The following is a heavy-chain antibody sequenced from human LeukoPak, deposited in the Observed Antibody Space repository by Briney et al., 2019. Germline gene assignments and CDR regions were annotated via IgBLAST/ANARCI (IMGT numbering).Heavy chain of an antibody. CDR1: GVSISSGSYS. CDR3: ARSSLLQGVDY. CDR2: IYQSGST. V-gene: IGHV4-30-2*01. J-gene: IGHJ4*02. D-gene: IGHD3-22*01. Sequence: PSQTLSLTCAVSGVSISSGSYSWTWLRQPPGKGLEWLGYIYQSGSTYYNPSLNSRLTMSVDRSRNQFSLKLTSVTAADTAVYYCARSSLLQGVDYWGQGTLVTVAS.